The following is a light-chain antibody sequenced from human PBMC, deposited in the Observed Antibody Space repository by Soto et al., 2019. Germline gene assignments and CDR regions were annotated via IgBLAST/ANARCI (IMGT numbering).Light chain of an antibody. CDR2: DVS. V-gene: IGLV2-14*01. CDR1: SSDVGGYNY. J-gene: IGLJ1*01. CDR3: SSYTSSSTLEV. Sequence: SVLTQPASGSGSPGQSITISCTGTSSDVGGYNYVSWYQQHPGKAPKLMIYDVSNRPSGVSNRFSGSKSGNTASLTISGIQAEDEADYYCSSYTSSSTLEVFGTGTKVTVL.